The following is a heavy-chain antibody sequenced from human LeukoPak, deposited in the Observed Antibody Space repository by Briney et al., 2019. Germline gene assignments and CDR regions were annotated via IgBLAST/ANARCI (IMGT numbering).Heavy chain of an antibody. J-gene: IGHJ4*02. V-gene: IGHV3-15*01. D-gene: IGHD3-22*01. CDR2: IKTKTDGGPT. Sequence: GGSLRLSCAASGFTFSDAWMSWVRQAPGKGLEWVGRIKTKTDGGPTDYPAPVKGRFTISRDDSTNTLYLQMNSLKTEDTAVYYCTTSYYDSSGYTLWGQGTLVTVSS. CDR3: TTSYYDSSGYTL. CDR1: GFTFSDAW.